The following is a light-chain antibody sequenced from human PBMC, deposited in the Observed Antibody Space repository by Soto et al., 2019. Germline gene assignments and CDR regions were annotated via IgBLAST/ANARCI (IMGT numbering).Light chain of an antibody. CDR3: QQYNNWPFS. CDR1: QGVTTN. J-gene: IGKJ5*01. V-gene: IGKV3-15*01. CDR2: DVS. Sequence: EIVRTQSPATLSVSPGERASLSCRAGQGVTTNFAWYQKKSGQSPRLLIYDVSIRATGVPARFSGTGSETDFNLTISGLQSEDSAVYVCQQYNNWPFSFGQGTRLEIK.